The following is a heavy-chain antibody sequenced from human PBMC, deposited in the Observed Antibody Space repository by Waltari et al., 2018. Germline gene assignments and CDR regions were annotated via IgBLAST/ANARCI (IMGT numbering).Heavy chain of an antibody. CDR3: TRDLYGSGGDWFDP. V-gene: IGHV3-21*01. Sequence: EVRLAESGGGRVKPGGSRRLSGTAAGLDCSDCDMNWVRQAPGTGLEWVSSIGGTHSNIFYADSVKGRFTVSRDNAKNSLYFQMDNLRAEDSGLYYCTRDLYGSGGDWFDPWGQGTLVTVSS. CDR2: IGGTHSNI. CDR1: GLDCSDCD. J-gene: IGHJ5*02. D-gene: IGHD3-10*01.